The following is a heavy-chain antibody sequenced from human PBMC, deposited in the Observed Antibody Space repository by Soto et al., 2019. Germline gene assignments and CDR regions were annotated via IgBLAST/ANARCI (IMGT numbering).Heavy chain of an antibody. CDR3: ARAPLRFSTFDY. D-gene: IGHD3-3*01. Sequence: PSETLSLTCTVSGGSISSGGYYWSWIRQHPGKGLEWIGYIYYSGSTYYNPSLKSRVTISVDTSKNQFSLKLSSVTAADTAVYYCARAPLRFSTFDYWGQGTLVTVSS. CDR1: GGSISSGGYY. J-gene: IGHJ4*02. V-gene: IGHV4-31*03. CDR2: IYYSGST.